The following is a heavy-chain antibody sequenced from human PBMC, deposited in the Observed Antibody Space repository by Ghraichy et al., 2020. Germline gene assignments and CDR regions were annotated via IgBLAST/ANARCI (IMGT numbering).Heavy chain of an antibody. CDR2: IYYSGST. CDR1: GGSISSYY. D-gene: IGHD1-26*01. CDR3: ARPYSGSYWGARDAFDI. J-gene: IGHJ3*02. Sequence: SETLSLTCTVSGGSISSYYWSWIRQPPGKGLEWIGYIYYSGSTNYNPSLKSRVTISVDTSKNQFSLKLSSVTAADTAMYYCARPYSGSYWGARDAFDIWGQGTMVTVSS. V-gene: IGHV4-59*01.